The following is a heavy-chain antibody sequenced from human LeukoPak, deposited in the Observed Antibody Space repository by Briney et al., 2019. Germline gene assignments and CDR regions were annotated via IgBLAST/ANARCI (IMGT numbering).Heavy chain of an antibody. V-gene: IGHV4-34*01. D-gene: IGHD3-10*01. J-gene: IGHJ4*02. Sequence: SETLSLTCAVYGGSFSGYYWGWIRRPPRKGLEWIGEINHSGGTNYNPSLKSRVTISVDTSKNQFSLKLSSVTAADTAVYYCARGLRDPNYYGSGSYYNWVPDYWGQGTLVTVSS. CDR2: INHSGGT. CDR3: ARGLRDPNYYGSGSYYNWVPDY. CDR1: GGSFSGYY.